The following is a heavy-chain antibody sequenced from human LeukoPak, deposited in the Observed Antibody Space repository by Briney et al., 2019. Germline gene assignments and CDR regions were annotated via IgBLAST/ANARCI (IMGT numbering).Heavy chain of an antibody. CDR1: GFTFSSYA. D-gene: IGHD2-2*01. CDR2: ISGSGGST. CDR3: AKSRFVVVPAAHFDY. V-gene: IGHV3-23*01. J-gene: IGHJ4*02. Sequence: EGSLRLSCAASGFTFSSYAMSWVRQAPGKGLEWVSAISGSGGSTYYADSVKGRFTISRDNSKNTLYLQMNSLRAEDTAVYYCAKSRFVVVPAAHFDYWGQGTLVTVSS.